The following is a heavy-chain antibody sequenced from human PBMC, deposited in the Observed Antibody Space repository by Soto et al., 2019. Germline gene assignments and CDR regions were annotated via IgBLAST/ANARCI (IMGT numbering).Heavy chain of an antibody. V-gene: IGHV3-48*02. CDR2: ISSSSSTI. CDR1: GFTFSSYS. D-gene: IGHD2-2*01. Sequence: PGGSLRLSCAASGFTFSSYSMNWVRQAPGKGLEWVSYISSSSSTIYYADSVKGRFTISRDNAKNSLYLQMNSLRDEDTAVYYCARDLDCSSTSCYFRRLLRNNGMDVWGQGTTVTVSS. J-gene: IGHJ6*02. CDR3: ARDLDCSSTSCYFRRLLRNNGMDV.